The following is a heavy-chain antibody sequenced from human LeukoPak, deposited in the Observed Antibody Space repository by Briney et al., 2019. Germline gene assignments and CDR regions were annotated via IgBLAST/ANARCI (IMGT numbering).Heavy chain of an antibody. J-gene: IGHJ3*02. V-gene: IGHV3-48*03. CDR1: GFTFSSYE. CDR3: ARKEVSRGHAFDI. D-gene: IGHD3-10*01. CDR2: ISSSGSTI. Sequence: GGSLRLSCAASGFTFSSYEMNWVRQAPGKGLEWVSYISSSGSTIYYADSVKGRFTISRDNAKNSLYLQMNSLRAEDTAVYYCARKEVSRGHAFDIWGQGTMVTVSS.